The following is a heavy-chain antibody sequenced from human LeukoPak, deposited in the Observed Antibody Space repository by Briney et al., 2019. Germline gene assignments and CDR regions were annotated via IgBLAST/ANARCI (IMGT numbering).Heavy chain of an antibody. CDR2: ISSSGSTI. CDR1: GFTFSSYS. J-gene: IGHJ5*02. V-gene: IGHV3-48*04. CDR3: ASRITMIKGAGFDP. D-gene: IGHD3-22*01. Sequence: PGGSLRLSCAASGFTFSSYSMNWVRQAPGKGLEWVSYISSSGSTIYYADSVKGRFTISRDNAKNSLYLQMNSLRAEDTAVYYCASRITMIKGAGFDPWGQGTLVTVSS.